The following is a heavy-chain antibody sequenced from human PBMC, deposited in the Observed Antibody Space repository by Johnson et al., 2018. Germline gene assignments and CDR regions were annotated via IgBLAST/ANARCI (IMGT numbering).Heavy chain of an antibody. CDR3: ARESAIVRATRGAFDI. D-gene: IGHD1-26*01. CDR1: GFSFSSYN. J-gene: IGHJ3*02. CDR2: ISTTGTTI. V-gene: IGHV3-48*01. Sequence: VQLVESGGGLVQPGGSLRLSCVASGFSFSSYNMNWVRQAQGKGLEWVSYISTTGTTIYYADSVTGRFTISRVNAKNSLYLQMNSLGAGDTAGSYCARESAIVRATRGAFDIWGQGTMATVSS.